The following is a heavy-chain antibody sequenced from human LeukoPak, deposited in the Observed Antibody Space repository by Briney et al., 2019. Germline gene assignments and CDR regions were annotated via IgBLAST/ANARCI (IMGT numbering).Heavy chain of an antibody. CDR2: ISHDGNTI. Sequence: GRSLRLSCAASEFTFSNYALHWVRQAPGKGLQWVAVISHDGNTIHYADSVKGRFIISRDTSKNTLYLQMNSLRAEDTAVYYCARSGGLQKFDYWGQGTLVNVSS. J-gene: IGHJ4*02. D-gene: IGHD4-11*01. CDR3: ARSGGLQKFDY. V-gene: IGHV3-30-3*01. CDR1: EFTFSNYA.